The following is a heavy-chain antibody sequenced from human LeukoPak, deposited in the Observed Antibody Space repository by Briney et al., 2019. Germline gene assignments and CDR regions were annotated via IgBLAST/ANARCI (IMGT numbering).Heavy chain of an antibody. CDR2: ISSSGSTI. Sequence: GGSLRLSCAASGFTFSSYEMNWVRQAPGKGLEWVSYISSSGSTIYYADSVKGRFTISRDNAKNSQYLQMNNLRAEDTAVYYCAELGIAMIGGVWGKGTTVTISS. J-gene: IGHJ6*04. CDR1: GFTFSSYE. CDR3: AELGIAMIGGV. V-gene: IGHV3-48*03. D-gene: IGHD3-10*02.